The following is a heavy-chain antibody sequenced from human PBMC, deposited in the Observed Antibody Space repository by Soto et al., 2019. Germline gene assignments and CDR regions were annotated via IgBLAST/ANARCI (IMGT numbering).Heavy chain of an antibody. CDR1: GFNFRIYW. CDR3: VKDDDDGWYGSKRQAGGDN. J-gene: IGHJ1*01. CDR2: IKLDGSET. Sequence: GGSLRLSCAASGFNFRIYWMSWVRQVPGKGLEWLANIKLDGSETFYVDSVRGRFTISRDNTRDSLFLQMNSLRAEDTGLYYCVKDDDDGWYGSKRQAGGDNWGQRTLVTVSS. D-gene: IGHD3-10*01. V-gene: IGHV3-7*04.